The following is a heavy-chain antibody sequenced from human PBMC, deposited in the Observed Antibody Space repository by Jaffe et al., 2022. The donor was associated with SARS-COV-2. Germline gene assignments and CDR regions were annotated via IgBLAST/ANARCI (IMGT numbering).Heavy chain of an antibody. D-gene: IGHD3-22*01. V-gene: IGHV4-34*01. CDR2: INHSGST. Sequence: QVQLQQWGAGLLKPSETLSLTCAVYGGSFSGYYWSWIRQPPGKGLEWIGEINHSGSTNYNPSLKSRVTISVDTSKNQFSLKLSSVTAADTAVYYCARLPYYYDSRDVVDYWGQGTLVTVSS. CDR3: ARLPYYYDSRDVVDY. J-gene: IGHJ4*02. CDR1: GGSFSGYY.